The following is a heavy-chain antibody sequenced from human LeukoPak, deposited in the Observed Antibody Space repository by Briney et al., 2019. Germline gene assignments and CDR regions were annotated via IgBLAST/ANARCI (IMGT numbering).Heavy chain of an antibody. D-gene: IGHD3-10*01. CDR3: ARHQWFGAVNWFDP. J-gene: IGHJ5*02. V-gene: IGHV4-39*01. Sequence: SKTLSLTCTVSGGSISSSSYYWGWIRQPPGKGLEWIGSIYYSGSTYYNPSLKSRVTISVDTSKNQFSLKLSSVTAADTAVYYCARHQWFGAVNWFDPWGQGTLVTVSS. CDR2: IYYSGST. CDR1: GGSISSSSYY.